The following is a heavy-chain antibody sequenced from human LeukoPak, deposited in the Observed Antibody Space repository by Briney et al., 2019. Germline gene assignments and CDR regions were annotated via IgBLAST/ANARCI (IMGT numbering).Heavy chain of an antibody. J-gene: IGHJ4*02. D-gene: IGHD3-22*01. CDR1: GVPIISSSYY. V-gene: IGHV4-39*01. CDR3: ARHGLEQYFDY. Sequence: SETLSLTCTVSGVPIISSSYYWGWIRQPPGKGLEWIGIIYYSGRTSYNPSLKSRVTISVDTSKNQFSLKLSSVTAADTAVYYCARHGLEQYFDYWGQGTLVTVSS. CDR2: IYYSGRT.